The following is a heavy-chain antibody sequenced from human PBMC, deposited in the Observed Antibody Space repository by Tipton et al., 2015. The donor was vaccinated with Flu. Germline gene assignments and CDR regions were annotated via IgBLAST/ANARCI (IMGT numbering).Heavy chain of an antibody. J-gene: IGHJ4*02. CDR2: IYTDDST. V-gene: IGHV3-53*01. CDR3: VRGTAANYADN. Sequence: SLRLSCAASGFTIRNTFMSWVRQAPGKGLKWVSIIYTDDSTYYADSVKGRFTISRDTSKNTVYLQRNSLTVDDTALYYCVRGTAANYADNWGQGTLVTAAS. CDR1: GFTIRNTF. D-gene: IGHD1-7*01.